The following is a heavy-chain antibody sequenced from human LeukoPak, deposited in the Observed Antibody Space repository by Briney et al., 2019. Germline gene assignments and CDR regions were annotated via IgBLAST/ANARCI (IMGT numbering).Heavy chain of an antibody. V-gene: IGHV3-13*04. Sequence: TGGSLRLSCAASGFTFSSYDMHWVRQATGKGLEWVSAIGTAGDTYYPGSVKGRFTISRENAKNSLYLQMNSLRAGDTAVYYCARGGGDSSGYNFDYWGQGTLVTVSS. J-gene: IGHJ4*02. CDR3: ARGGGDSSGYNFDY. CDR1: GFTFSSYD. D-gene: IGHD3-22*01. CDR2: IGTAGDT.